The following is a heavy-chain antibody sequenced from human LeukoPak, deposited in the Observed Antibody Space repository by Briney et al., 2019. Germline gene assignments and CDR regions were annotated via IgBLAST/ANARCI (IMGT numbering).Heavy chain of an antibody. J-gene: IGHJ5*02. CDR2: INHSGST. CDR3: ARGRIAARPNWFDP. Sequence: SETLSLTCAVYGGSFSGYYWSWIRQPPGKGLEWIGEINHSGSTNYNPSLKSRVTISVDTSKNQFSLKLSSVTAADTAVYYCARGRIAARPNWFDPWGQGTLVAVSS. CDR1: GGSFSGYY. D-gene: IGHD6-6*01. V-gene: IGHV4-34*01.